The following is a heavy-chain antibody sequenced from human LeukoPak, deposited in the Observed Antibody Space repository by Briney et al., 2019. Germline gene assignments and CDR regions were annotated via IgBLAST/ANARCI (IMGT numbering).Heavy chain of an antibody. D-gene: IGHD3-22*01. Sequence: SETQSLTCTVSGGSISSHYWSWIRQPPGKGLEWIGYLYYSGSTAYNPSLKGRVTISVDTSKNQFSLKLSSVTAADTALYYCAREAEGYYDRQFDSWGQGTLVTVSS. V-gene: IGHV4-59*11. CDR2: LYYSGST. CDR3: AREAEGYYDRQFDS. J-gene: IGHJ4*02. CDR1: GGSISSHY.